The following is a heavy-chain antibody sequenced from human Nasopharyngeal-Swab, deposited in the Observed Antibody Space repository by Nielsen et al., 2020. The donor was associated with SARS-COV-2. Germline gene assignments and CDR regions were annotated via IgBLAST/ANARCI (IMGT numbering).Heavy chain of an antibody. CDR2: IYYSGST. D-gene: IGHD3-22*01. CDR3: ARGSTYYYDSTLSEIDY. V-gene: IGHV4-30-4*01. CDR1: GGSISSGDYS. J-gene: IGHJ4*02. Sequence: SETLSLTCAVSGGSISSGDYSWSWIRQPPGKGLEWIGYIYYSGSTYYNPSLKSRVTISVDTSKNQFSLKLSSVTAADTAVYYCARGSTYYYDSTLSEIDYWGQGTLVTVSS.